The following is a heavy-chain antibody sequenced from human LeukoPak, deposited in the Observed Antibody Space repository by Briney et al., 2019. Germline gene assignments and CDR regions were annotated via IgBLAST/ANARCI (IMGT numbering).Heavy chain of an antibody. V-gene: IGHV3-7*01. Sequence: PGGSLRLSCAASGLIFSTYTLNWVRQAPGKGLERVANIKQDGSEKYYVDSVKGRFTISRDNAKNSLYLQMNSLRAEDTAVYYCARGHGDYDYWGQGTLVTVSS. J-gene: IGHJ4*02. CDR3: ARGHGDYDY. CDR2: IKQDGSEK. CDR1: GLIFSTYT. D-gene: IGHD4-17*01.